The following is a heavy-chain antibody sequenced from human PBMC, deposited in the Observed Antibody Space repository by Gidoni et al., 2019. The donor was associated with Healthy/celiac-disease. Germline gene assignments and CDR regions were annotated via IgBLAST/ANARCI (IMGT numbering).Heavy chain of an antibody. CDR2: IIPIFGTA. CDR1: GGTFSSYA. J-gene: IGHJ6*02. Sequence: QVQLVQSGAEVKKPGSSVKVSCKASGGTFSSYAISWVRQAPGQGLEWMGGIIPIFGTANYAQKFQGRVTITADKSTSTAYMELSSLRSEDTAVYYCARHRVRDYIGPGPLYGMDVWGQGTTVTVSS. D-gene: IGHD3-16*01. CDR3: ARHRVRDYIGPGPLYGMDV. V-gene: IGHV1-69*06.